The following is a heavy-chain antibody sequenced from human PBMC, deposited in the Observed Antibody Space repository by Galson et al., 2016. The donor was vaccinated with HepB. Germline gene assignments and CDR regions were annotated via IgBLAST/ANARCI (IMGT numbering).Heavy chain of an antibody. CDR3: AREQPSGAYRTADY. D-gene: IGHD1-26*01. J-gene: IGHJ4*02. CDR1: GFSFGTCG. CDR2: SSYDGINQ. V-gene: IGHV3-30*03. Sequence: SLRLSCATSGFSFGTCGFHWVRQAPGKGLEWVGVSSYDGINQYYSDSVKGRFTISRDRYNNTLYLQMTRLRVEDTAGYFCAREQPSGAYRTADYWGQGTLVTVSS.